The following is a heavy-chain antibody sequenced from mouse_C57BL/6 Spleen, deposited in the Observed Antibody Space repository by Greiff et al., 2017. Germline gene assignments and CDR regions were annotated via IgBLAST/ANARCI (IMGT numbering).Heavy chain of an antibody. CDR3: ASSYYYGSTWYFDV. V-gene: IGHV1-69*01. CDR1: GYTFTSYW. CDR2: IDPSDSYT. Sequence: QVQLQQPGAELVMPGASVKLSCKASGYTFTSYWMHWVKQRPGQGLEWIGEIDPSDSYTIYNQTFKGKSTLTVDKSSSTAYMQLSSLTSEDSAVYYCASSYYYGSTWYFDVWGTGTTVTVSS. J-gene: IGHJ1*03. D-gene: IGHD1-1*01.